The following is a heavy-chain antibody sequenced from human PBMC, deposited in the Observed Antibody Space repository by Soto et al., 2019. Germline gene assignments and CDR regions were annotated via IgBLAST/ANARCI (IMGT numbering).Heavy chain of an antibody. CDR3: ARGKFEYSSSLDY. Sequence: ASVKVSCKASGYTYTSYGISWVRQAPGQGLEWMGWISAYNGNTNYAQKLQGRVTITADESTSTSYMELSSLRSEDTAVYYCARGKFEYSSSLDYWGQGTLVTVSS. CDR2: ISAYNGNT. J-gene: IGHJ4*02. CDR1: GYTYTSYG. D-gene: IGHD6-6*01. V-gene: IGHV1-18*01.